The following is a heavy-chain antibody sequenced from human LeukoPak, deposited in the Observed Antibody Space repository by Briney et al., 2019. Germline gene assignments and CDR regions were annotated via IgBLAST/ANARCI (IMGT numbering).Heavy chain of an antibody. CDR3: ARGGGAWYMDV. V-gene: IGHV4-34*01. CDR2: INHSGST. Sequence: GSLRLSCAASGFTFSSYEMNWVRQAPGKGLEWIGEINHSGSTNYNPSLKSRVTISVDTSKNQFSLMLSSVTAADTAVYYCARGGGAWYMDVWGKGTTVTVSS. D-gene: IGHD4-23*01. CDR1: GFTFSSYE. J-gene: IGHJ6*03.